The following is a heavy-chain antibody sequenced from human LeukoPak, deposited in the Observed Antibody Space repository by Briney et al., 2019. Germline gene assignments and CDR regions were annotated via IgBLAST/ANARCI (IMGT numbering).Heavy chain of an antibody. D-gene: IGHD3-10*01. CDR3: ASSGIGKLDY. J-gene: IGHJ4*02. CDR2: IYHSGST. CDR1: GGSISSGGYY. Sequence: SQTLSLTCTVSGGSISSGGYYWSWIRQPPGKGLEWIGYIYHSGSTYYNPSLKSRVTISVDRSKNQFSLKLSSVTAADTAVYYCASSGIGKLDYWAREPWSPSPQ. V-gene: IGHV4-30-2*01.